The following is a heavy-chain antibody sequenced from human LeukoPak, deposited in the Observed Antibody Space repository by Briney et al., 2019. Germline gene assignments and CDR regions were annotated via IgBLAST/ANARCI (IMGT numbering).Heavy chain of an antibody. V-gene: IGHV1-46*01. CDR2: INPSGGST. D-gene: IGHD5-24*01. Sequence: IINPSGGSTSYAQKFQGRVTMTRDTSTSTVYMELSSLRSEDTAVYYCANTRDGYNGNYLDYWGQGTLVTVSS. J-gene: IGHJ4*02. CDR3: ANTRDGYNGNYLDY.